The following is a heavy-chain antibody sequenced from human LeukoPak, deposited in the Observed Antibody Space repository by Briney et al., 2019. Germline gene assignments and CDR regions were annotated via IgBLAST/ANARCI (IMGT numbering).Heavy chain of an antibody. CDR3: ARRLKTLGVTGPPRVFDI. Sequence: GGSLRLSCAASGFTFSSYSMNWVRQAPGKGLEWVSSISSSSSYIYYADSVKGRFTISRDNAKNSLYLQMNSLRAEDTAVYYCARRLKTLGVTGPPRVFDIWGQGTMVTVSS. J-gene: IGHJ3*02. V-gene: IGHV3-21*01. D-gene: IGHD3-10*01. CDR2: ISSSSSYI. CDR1: GFTFSSYS.